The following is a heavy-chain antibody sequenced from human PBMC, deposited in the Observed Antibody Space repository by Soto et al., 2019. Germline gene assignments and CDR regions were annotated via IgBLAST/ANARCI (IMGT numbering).Heavy chain of an antibody. CDR1: GGSISSYY. D-gene: IGHD5-18*01. J-gene: IGHJ6*02. CDR2: IYYSGST. CDR3: ARVATGYSYGSYYYYGMDV. Sequence: SETLSLTCTVSGGSISSYYWSWIRQPPGKGLEWIGYIYYSGSTNYNPSLKSRVTISVDASKNQFSLKLSSVTAADTAVYYCARVATGYSYGSYYYYGMDVWGQGTTVTVSS. V-gene: IGHV4-59*01.